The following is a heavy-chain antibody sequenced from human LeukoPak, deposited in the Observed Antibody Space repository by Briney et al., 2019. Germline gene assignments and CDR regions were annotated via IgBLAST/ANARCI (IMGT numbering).Heavy chain of an antibody. V-gene: IGHV3-30*02. CDR2: IRYDGSKK. J-gene: IGHJ4*02. CDR1: GFTFSSYG. D-gene: IGHD2-8*02. CDR3: ASYLYWWSDLGY. Sequence: GGSLRLSCAASGFTFSSYGMHWVRQAPGKGLEWVAFIRYDGSKKYYADSVKGRFTISRDNSKNTLYLQMNSLRVEDTAVYYCASYLYWWSDLGYWGQGTLVTVSS.